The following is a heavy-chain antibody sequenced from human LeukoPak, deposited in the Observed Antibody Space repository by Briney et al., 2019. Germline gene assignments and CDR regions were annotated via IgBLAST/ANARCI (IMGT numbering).Heavy chain of an antibody. Sequence: GRSLRLSCAASGFTFSSYGMHWVRQAPGKGLEWVAVIWYDGSNKYYADSVKGRFTISRDNSKNTLYLQMNSLRAEDTAVYYCARVYLESSGWYYFDYWGQGTLVTVSS. V-gene: IGHV3-33*01. D-gene: IGHD6-19*01. CDR1: GFTFSSYG. CDR2: IWYDGSNK. CDR3: ARVYLESSGWYYFDY. J-gene: IGHJ4*02.